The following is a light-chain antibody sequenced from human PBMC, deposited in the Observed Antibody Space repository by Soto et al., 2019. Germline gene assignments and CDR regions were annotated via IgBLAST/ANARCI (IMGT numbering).Light chain of an antibody. Sequence: ALTQPASVSGSPGQSITISCTGTSSDVGGYNYVSWYQQHPGKAPKLMIYDVSNRPSGVSNRFSGSKSGNTASLTISGLQAEDEADYYCSSYTSSYYVFGTGTKVTVL. CDR1: SSDVGGYNY. CDR2: DVS. J-gene: IGLJ1*01. CDR3: SSYTSSYYV. V-gene: IGLV2-14*01.